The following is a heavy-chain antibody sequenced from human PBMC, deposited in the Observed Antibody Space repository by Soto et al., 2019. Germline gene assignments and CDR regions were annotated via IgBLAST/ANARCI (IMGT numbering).Heavy chain of an antibody. Sequence: QVQLQQWGAGLLKPSETLSLTCAVYGGSFSGYYWSWIRQPPGKGLEWIGEINHSGSTNYNPSLKSRVTISVDTPKNQFSLKLSSVTAADTAVYYCARFRIFHNYYYYGMDVWGQGTTVTVSS. CDR1: GGSFSGYY. J-gene: IGHJ6*02. CDR2: INHSGST. CDR3: ARFRIFHNYYYYGMDV. D-gene: IGHD3-3*01. V-gene: IGHV4-34*01.